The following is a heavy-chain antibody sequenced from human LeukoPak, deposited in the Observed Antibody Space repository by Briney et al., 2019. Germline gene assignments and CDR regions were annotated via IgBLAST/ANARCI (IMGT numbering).Heavy chain of an antibody. CDR2: IIPIFGTA. Sequence: ASVKVSCKASGGTFSSYAISWVRQAPGQGLEWMGGIIPIFGTANYAQKFQGRVTVTVDESTSTAYMELSSLRSEDTAVYYCARDCSSTSCYGGSTFDIWGQGTMVTVSS. D-gene: IGHD2-2*01. CDR1: GGTFSSYA. CDR3: ARDCSSTSCYGGSTFDI. J-gene: IGHJ3*02. V-gene: IGHV1-69*13.